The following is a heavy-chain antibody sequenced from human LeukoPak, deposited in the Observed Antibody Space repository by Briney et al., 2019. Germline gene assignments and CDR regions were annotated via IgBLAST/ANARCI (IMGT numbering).Heavy chain of an antibody. D-gene: IGHD3-22*01. CDR3: TRGVGSRPPYYYDSSGYFGAPYWFDP. Sequence: NPSETLSLTCTVSGGSISSSSYYWGWIRQPPGKGLEWIGSIYYSGSTYYNPSLKSRVTISVDTSKNQFSLKLSSVTAADTAVYYCTRGVGSRPPYYYDSSGYFGAPYWFDPWGQGTLVTVSS. J-gene: IGHJ5*02. CDR2: IYYSGST. V-gene: IGHV4-39*07. CDR1: GGSISSSSYY.